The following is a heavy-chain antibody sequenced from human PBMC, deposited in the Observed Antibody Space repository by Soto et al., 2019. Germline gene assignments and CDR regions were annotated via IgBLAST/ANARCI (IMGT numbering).Heavy chain of an antibody. CDR2: ISTYNGNT. V-gene: IGHV1-18*01. D-gene: IGHD2-15*01. Sequence: GASVKVSCKASGYTFTRYGITWVRQAPGQGLEWMGWISTYNGNTNSAHNLKGRVIMTTDTLTTTAYMELRSLTSDDTAVYYCAREGYCSSGSGALYDRDYCGMDVWGQGTTVTVSS. CDR3: AREGYCSSGSGALYDRDYCGMDV. J-gene: IGHJ6*02. CDR1: GYTFTRYG.